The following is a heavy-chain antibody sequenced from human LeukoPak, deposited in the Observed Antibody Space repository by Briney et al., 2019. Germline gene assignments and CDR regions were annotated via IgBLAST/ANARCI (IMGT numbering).Heavy chain of an antibody. CDR1: GSTFSSYA. J-gene: IGHJ4*02. CDR3: ARGIAAAYGYFDY. V-gene: IGHV1-69*06. D-gene: IGHD6-13*01. CDR2: IIPIFGTA. Sequence: SVKVSCKASGSTFSSYAISWVRQAPGQGLEWMGGIIPIFGTANYAQKFQGRVTITADKSTSTAYMELSSLRSEDTAVYYCARGIAAAYGYFDYWGQGTLVTVSS.